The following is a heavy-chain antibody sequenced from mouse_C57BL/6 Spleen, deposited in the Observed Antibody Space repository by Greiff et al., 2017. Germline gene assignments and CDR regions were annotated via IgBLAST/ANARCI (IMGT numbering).Heavy chain of an antibody. CDR2: ISSGGDYI. D-gene: IGHD1-1*01. CDR3: TTTVVAPFAY. CDR1: GFTFSSYA. V-gene: IGHV5-9-1*02. Sequence: EVKLMESGEGLVKPGGSLKLSCAASGFTFSSYAMSWVRQTPETRLEWVAYISSGGDYIYYADTVKGRFTISRDNARNTLYLQMSSLKSEDTAMYYCTTTVVAPFAYWGQGTLVTVSA. J-gene: IGHJ3*01.